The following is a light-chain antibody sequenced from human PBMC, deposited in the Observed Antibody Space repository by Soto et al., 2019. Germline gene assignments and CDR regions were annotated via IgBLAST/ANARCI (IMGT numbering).Light chain of an antibody. CDR2: DAS. Sequence: DIQLTQSPSTLSASVGDKVIITCRASHDVATYLAWYQQKPGEAPKHLIYDASNLRSGVPSRFSGSGSGSEFTLTITCLQSDDFATYYCQQYKDYSPVCSFGQGTKVEI. J-gene: IGKJ2*04. V-gene: IGKV1-5*01. CDR3: QQYKDYSPVCS. CDR1: HDVATY.